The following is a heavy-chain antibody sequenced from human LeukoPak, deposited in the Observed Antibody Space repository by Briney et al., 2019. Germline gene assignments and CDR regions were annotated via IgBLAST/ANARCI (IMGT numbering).Heavy chain of an antibody. D-gene: IGHD2-2*01. J-gene: IGHJ4*02. CDR3: ARAGDCSSTSCYPY. V-gene: IGHV1-69*05. Sequence: SVKVSCKASGGTFSSYAISWVRQAPGQGLEWMGGIIPIFGTANYAQKFQGRVTTTTDESTSTAYMELSSLRSEDTAVSYCARAGDCSSTSCYPYWGQGTLVTVSS. CDR1: GGTFSSYA. CDR2: IIPIFGTA.